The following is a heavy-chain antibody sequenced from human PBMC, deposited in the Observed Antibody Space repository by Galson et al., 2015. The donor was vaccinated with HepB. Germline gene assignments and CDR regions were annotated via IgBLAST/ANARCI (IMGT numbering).Heavy chain of an antibody. J-gene: IGHJ5*02. Sequence: SVKVSCKASGYTFTSYAMHWVRQAPGQRLEWMGWINAGNGNTKYSQKFQGRVTITRDTSASTAYMELSSLRSEDTAVYYCARGSSGWYVTGWFDPWGQGTLVTASS. D-gene: IGHD6-19*01. CDR1: GYTFTSYA. CDR2: INAGNGNT. V-gene: IGHV1-3*01. CDR3: ARGSSGWYVTGWFDP.